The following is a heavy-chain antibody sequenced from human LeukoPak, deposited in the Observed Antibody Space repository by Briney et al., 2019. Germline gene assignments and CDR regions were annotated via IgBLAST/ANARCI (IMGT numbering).Heavy chain of an antibody. Sequence: SETLSLTCAVYGGSFSGYYWSWIRQPPGKGLEWIGEINHSGSTNYNPSLKSRVTISVDTSKNQFSLKLSSVTAADTAVYYCARGQYYYGSGSYRTRFDYWGQGTLVTVSS. J-gene: IGHJ4*02. CDR1: GGSFSGYY. V-gene: IGHV4-34*01. D-gene: IGHD3-10*01. CDR3: ARGQYYYGSGSYRTRFDY. CDR2: INHSGST.